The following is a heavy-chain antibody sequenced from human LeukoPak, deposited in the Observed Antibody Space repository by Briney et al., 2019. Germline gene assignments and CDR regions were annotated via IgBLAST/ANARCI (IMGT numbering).Heavy chain of an antibody. CDR1: GIALSNYG. Sequence: VGSLRLSCAVSGIALSNYGMTWVRQAPGKGLEWVAGISDSGGRTNYADSVKGRFTISRDNPKNTLYLQMNSLRAEDTAVYFCAKRGVVVRVILVGLHKEAYYFDSWGQGALVTVSS. V-gene: IGHV3-23*01. CDR2: ISDSGGRT. CDR3: AKRGVVVRVILVGLHKEAYYFDS. J-gene: IGHJ4*02. D-gene: IGHD3-10*01.